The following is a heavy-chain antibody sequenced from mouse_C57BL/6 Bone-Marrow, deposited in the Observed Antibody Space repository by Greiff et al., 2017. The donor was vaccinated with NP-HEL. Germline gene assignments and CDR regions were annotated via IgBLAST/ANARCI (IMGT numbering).Heavy chain of an antibody. J-gene: IGHJ4*01. CDR1: GYTFTSSG. Sequence: QVQLKQSGAELARPGASVKLSCKASGYTFTSSGISWVKQRTGQGLAWIGEIYPRSGNTYYNEKFKGKATLTADKSSSTAYMELRSLTSEDSAVYFCATYYDYPYYAMDYWGQGTSVTVSS. V-gene: IGHV1-81*01. D-gene: IGHD2-4*01. CDR3: ATYYDYPYYAMDY. CDR2: IYPRSGNT.